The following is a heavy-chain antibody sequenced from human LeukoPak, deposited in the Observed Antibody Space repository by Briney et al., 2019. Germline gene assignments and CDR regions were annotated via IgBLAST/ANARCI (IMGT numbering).Heavy chain of an antibody. D-gene: IGHD3-22*01. CDR3: ARRDCDSIKCRGSNWFDP. Sequence: PGGSLRLSCPASGFTFSSYSMNWARQAPGKGLEWVSYISKNGNTIYYADSVKGRFTISRDNAKKSLYLQMNNLRAEDTAVYYCARRDCDSIKCRGSNWFDPWGQGTLVSVSS. V-gene: IGHV3-48*01. J-gene: IGHJ5*02. CDR2: ISKNGNTI. CDR1: GFTFSSYS.